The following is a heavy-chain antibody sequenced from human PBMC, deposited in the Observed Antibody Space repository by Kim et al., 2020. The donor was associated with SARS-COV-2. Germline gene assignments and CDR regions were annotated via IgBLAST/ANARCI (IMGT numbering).Heavy chain of an antibody. CDR1: GFTFSSYS. Sequence: GGSLRLSCAASGFTFSSYSMNWFRQAPGKGLEWVSSISSSSRYIYYADSVKGRFTISRDNAKNSLYLQMNSLRAEDTAVYYCARDYPRSQLFDPTDYGMDVWGQGTTVTVSS. CDR3: ARDYPRSQLFDPTDYGMDV. D-gene: IGHD6-13*01. CDR2: ISSSSRYI. V-gene: IGHV3-21*01. J-gene: IGHJ6*02.